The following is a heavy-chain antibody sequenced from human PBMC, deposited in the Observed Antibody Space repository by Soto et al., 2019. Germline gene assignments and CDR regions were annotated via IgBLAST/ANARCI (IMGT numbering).Heavy chain of an antibody. CDR2: IKQDGSEK. J-gene: IGHJ6*02. D-gene: IGHD3-22*01. CDR3: ARFYYASTGSLPSPYYCSYGMDV. CDR1: GFTFSSYW. V-gene: IGHV3-7*02. Sequence: GGSLRLSCAASGFTFSSYWMSWVRQAPGKGLEWVANIKQDGSEKYYVDSVKGRFTISRDNAKNSLYLQMNSLRAEDTAVYYCARFYYASTGSLPSPYYCSYGMDVSGQATLVTVSS.